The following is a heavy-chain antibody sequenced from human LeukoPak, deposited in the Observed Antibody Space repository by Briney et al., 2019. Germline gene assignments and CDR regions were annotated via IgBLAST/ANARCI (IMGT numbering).Heavy chain of an antibody. J-gene: IGHJ4*02. CDR3: ARHYSGGPQYFDY. V-gene: IGHV4-59*08. D-gene: IGHD6-19*01. Sequence: SETLSLTCSVSGGSISSSYWTWIRQPPGKGLEWIGCIYYSGSTNYNPSLKSRVTISVDTSKNQFSLHLSSVTDADTAVYYCARHYSGGPQYFDYWGQGTLSPSPQ. CDR2: IYYSGST. CDR1: GGSISSSY.